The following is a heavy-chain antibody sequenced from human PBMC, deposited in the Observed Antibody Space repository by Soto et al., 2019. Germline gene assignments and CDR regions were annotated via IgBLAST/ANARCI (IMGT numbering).Heavy chain of an antibody. Sequence: SETLSLTCTVSGASISSRGYYCSWIRQFPGKGLEWIGYISYSESTDYNPSLKSRVTISADTSKNQFSLKLSSVTAADTAVYYCAGGNDYAKIGYWGQGAQVTVSS. J-gene: IGHJ4*02. CDR3: AGGNDYAKIGY. V-gene: IGHV4-31*03. D-gene: IGHD4-17*01. CDR2: ISYSEST. CDR1: GASISSRGYY.